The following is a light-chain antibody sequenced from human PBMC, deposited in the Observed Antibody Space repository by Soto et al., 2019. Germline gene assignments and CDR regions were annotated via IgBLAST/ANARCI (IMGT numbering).Light chain of an antibody. V-gene: IGLV2-14*01. J-gene: IGLJ1*01. CDR1: SSDVGGYNY. Sequence: QSALTQPASVSGSPGQSITISCTGTSSDVGGYNYVSWYQQHPGKAPKLMIYEVSNRPSGVSNRFSGSKSGNTASLTISGLHAEYEADYYCSSYTSSSTLVFGTGTKLTVL. CDR3: SSYTSSSTLV. CDR2: EVS.